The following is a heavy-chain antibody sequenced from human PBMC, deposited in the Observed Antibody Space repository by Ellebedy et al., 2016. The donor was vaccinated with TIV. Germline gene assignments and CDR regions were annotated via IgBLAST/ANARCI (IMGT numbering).Heavy chain of an antibody. CDR3: AHRGGYCSSTSCLPAGWFDP. CDR2: IYWNDDK. Sequence: SGPTLVKPTQTLTLTCTFSGFSLSTSGVSVGWIRQPPGKALEWLALIYWNDDKRYSPSLKSRLTVTKDTSKNHVVLTMTNMDPVDTATYYCAHRGGYCSSTSCLPAGWFDPWGQGTLVTVSS. D-gene: IGHD2-2*01. V-gene: IGHV2-5*01. J-gene: IGHJ5*02. CDR1: GFSLSTSGVS.